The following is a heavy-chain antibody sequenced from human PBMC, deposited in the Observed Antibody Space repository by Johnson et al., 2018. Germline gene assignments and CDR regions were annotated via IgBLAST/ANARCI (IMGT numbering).Heavy chain of an antibody. V-gene: IGHV3-23*01. J-gene: IGHJ4*02. CDR1: EFTFSSYP. CDR3: ARYLISVPGTIDH. Sequence: VQLQESGGGLVQPGGSXRLSCAASEFTFSSYPMAWVSQAPGKGLEWVSSITSTGSHTYYAGSVKGRFTIPRDNSKNTLYLQLNSLGAEDTALYYCARYLISVPGTIDHWGQGILVTVSS. D-gene: IGHD6-19*01. CDR2: ITSTGSHT.